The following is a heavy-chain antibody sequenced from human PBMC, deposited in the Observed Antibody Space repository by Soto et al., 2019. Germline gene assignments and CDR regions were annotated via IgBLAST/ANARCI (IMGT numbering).Heavy chain of an antibody. D-gene: IGHD3-22*01. J-gene: IGHJ3*02. V-gene: IGHV4-31*03. CDR3: ARETYHYDSDDAFDI. CDR2: IYYSVSA. CDR1: GGSISSGVYY. Sequence: QVQLQESGPGLVKPSQTLSLPCTVSGGSISSGVYYWSWIRQHPVKGLEWIGYIYYSVSAHYNSSLKSRVNISVDTSKNQFSLKLSSVTAADTAVYYCARETYHYDSDDAFDIGGQGTMVTVSS.